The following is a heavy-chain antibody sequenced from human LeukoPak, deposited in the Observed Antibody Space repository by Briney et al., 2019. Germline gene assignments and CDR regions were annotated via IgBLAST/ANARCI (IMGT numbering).Heavy chain of an antibody. Sequence: SETLSLTCTVSGGSISSTSYFWGWIRQPPGKGLEWTGTIYYSGSTYYNPSLKSRVTMSVDTSRNQFSLKLSSVNAADTAVYYCAKAGVRYYDSSGLHAFDIWGQGTMVTVSS. V-gene: IGHV4-39*01. CDR2: IYYSGST. CDR1: GGSISSTSYF. D-gene: IGHD3-22*01. CDR3: AKAGVRYYDSSGLHAFDI. J-gene: IGHJ3*02.